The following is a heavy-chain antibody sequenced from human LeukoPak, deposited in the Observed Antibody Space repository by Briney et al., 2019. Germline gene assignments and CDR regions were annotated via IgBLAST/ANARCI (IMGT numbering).Heavy chain of an antibody. J-gene: IGHJ4*02. CDR1: GFTFNNYA. CDR2: ISGSGGST. V-gene: IGHV3-23*01. CDR3: ARKASEFDC. Sequence: EGSLRLSCAASGFTFNNYAMSWVRQAPGKGLEWVSSISGSGGSTYYADSVKGRFTISRDNSQNTLYLQMNSLRAEDTAVYYCARKASEFDCWGQGTLVTVSS.